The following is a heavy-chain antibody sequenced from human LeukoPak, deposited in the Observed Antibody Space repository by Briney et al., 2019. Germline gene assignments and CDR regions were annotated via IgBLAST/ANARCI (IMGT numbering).Heavy chain of an antibody. Sequence: SETLSLTCAVSGGSIGSGGYSWSWIRQPPGKGLEWIGYIYHSGSTYYNPSLKSRVTISVDRSKNQFSLKLSSVTAADTAVYYCARGDSMVRGVDLGWFDPWGQGTLVTVSS. J-gene: IGHJ5*02. CDR3: ARGDSMVRGVDLGWFDP. CDR1: GGSIGSGGYS. CDR2: IYHSGST. V-gene: IGHV4-30-2*01. D-gene: IGHD3-10*01.